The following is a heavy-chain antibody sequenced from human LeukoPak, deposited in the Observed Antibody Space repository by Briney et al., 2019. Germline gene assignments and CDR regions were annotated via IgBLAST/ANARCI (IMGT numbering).Heavy chain of an antibody. V-gene: IGHV3-33*06. CDR3: AKIGIAVAQGYFDY. J-gene: IGHJ4*02. Sequence: GGSLRLSCAASGFTFSSYGMHWVRQAPGKGLEWVAVIWYDGSNKYYADSVKGRFTISRDNSENTLYLQMNSLRAEDTAVYYCAKIGIAVAQGYFDYWGQGTLVTVSS. CDR2: IWYDGSNK. D-gene: IGHD6-19*01. CDR1: GFTFSSYG.